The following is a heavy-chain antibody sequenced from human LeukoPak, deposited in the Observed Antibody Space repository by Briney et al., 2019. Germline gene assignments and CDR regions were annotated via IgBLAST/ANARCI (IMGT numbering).Heavy chain of an antibody. Sequence: GESLKISCKGSGYSFTSYWIGWVRQMPGKGLEWMGIIYPGDSDTRYSPSFQGQVTISADKSISTAYLQWSSLKASDTAMYYCARAYYYGSGSYYRFDPWGQGTLVTVSS. CDR3: ARAYYYGSGSYYRFDP. J-gene: IGHJ5*02. D-gene: IGHD3-10*01. V-gene: IGHV5-51*01. CDR2: IYPGDSDT. CDR1: GYSFTSYW.